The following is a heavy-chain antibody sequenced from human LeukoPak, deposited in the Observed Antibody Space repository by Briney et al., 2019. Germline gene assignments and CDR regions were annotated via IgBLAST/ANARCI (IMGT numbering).Heavy chain of an antibody. V-gene: IGHV3-30*04. D-gene: IGHD5-12*01. CDR2: ISYDGSNK. Sequence: GRSLRLSCAASGFTFSSYAMHWVRQAPGKGLEWVAVISYDGSNKYYADSVKGRFTISRDNSKNTLYLQMNSLRAEDTAVYYCARERGYSGYDVFDYWDQGTLVTVSS. J-gene: IGHJ4*02. CDR3: ARERGYSGYDVFDY. CDR1: GFTFSSYA.